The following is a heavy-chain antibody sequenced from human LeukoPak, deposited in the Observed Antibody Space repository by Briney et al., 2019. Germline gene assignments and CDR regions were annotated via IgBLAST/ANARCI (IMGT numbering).Heavy chain of an antibody. V-gene: IGHV4-4*02. J-gene: IGHJ2*01. CDR1: GGSISSSNW. CDR3: ARDPGYSYWLRYWYFDL. CDR2: IYHSGST. Sequence: SGTLSLTCAVSGGSISSSNWWSWVRQPPGKGLEWIGEIYHSGSTNYNPSLKSRVTISVDKSKNQFSLKLSSVTAADTAVYYCARDPGYSYWLRYWYFDLWGRGTLVTVSS. D-gene: IGHD5-18*01.